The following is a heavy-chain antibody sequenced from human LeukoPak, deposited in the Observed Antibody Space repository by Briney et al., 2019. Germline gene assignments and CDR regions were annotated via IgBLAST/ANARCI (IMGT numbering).Heavy chain of an antibody. CDR2: IDNGGSNT. Sequence: PGGSLRLSCAASGFTFNNYAMSWARQAPGKALEWVSAIDNGGSNTFYADSVKGRFTVSRDNSKNTLYLQMNSLRVEDTAVYYCARDWGSSGWYNWFDPWGQGTLVTVSS. V-gene: IGHV3-23*01. J-gene: IGHJ5*02. D-gene: IGHD6-19*01. CDR1: GFTFNNYA. CDR3: ARDWGSSGWYNWFDP.